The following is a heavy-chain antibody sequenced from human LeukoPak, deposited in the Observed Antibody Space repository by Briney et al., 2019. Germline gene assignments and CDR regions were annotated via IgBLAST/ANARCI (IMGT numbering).Heavy chain of an antibody. CDR2: IKTDGSST. Sequence: GGSLRLSCAASGFTFSSYWMHWVRQAPGKGLVWVSRIKTDGSSTSYADSVKGRFTISRDNAKNTLYLQMNSLRAEDTADCARGSLLQYYMDVWGKGTTVTVSS. J-gene: IGHJ6*03. V-gene: IGHV3-74*01. CDR3: ARGSLLQYYMDV. CDR1: GFTFSSYW.